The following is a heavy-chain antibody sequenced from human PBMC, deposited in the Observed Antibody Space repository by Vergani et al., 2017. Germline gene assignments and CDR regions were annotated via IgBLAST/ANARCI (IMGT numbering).Heavy chain of an antibody. CDR2: VEDSGYF. D-gene: IGHD1-14*01. CDR3: ARSIVSGNPPDYFDN. Sequence: QVQLQESGPGLVRPSETLSLTCTASGGSFSGYYWNWIRQTPGEGLEWIGYVEDSGYFNYNPSLKTRVSISSNTSNNQFSLMLSSVTVADTAVYYCARSIVSGNPPDYFDNWGQGTLVTVSS. CDR1: GGSFSGYY. J-gene: IGHJ4*02. V-gene: IGHV4-59*13.